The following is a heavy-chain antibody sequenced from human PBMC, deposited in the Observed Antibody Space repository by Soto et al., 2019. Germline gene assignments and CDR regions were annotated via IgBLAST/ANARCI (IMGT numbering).Heavy chain of an antibody. D-gene: IGHD2-15*01. CDR2: IWYDGTNE. V-gene: IGHV3-33*01. Sequence: QVQLVESGGGVVQPGRSLRLSCAASGFTFSSYGMHWVRQAPGKGLEWVAVIWYDGTNEYYEDSVKGRFTISRDNSKNTLYVQMNSLRAEDTAVYYCARDRGDRGGNHYHYGMDVW. CDR3: ARDRGDRGGNHYHYGMDV. CDR1: GFTFSSYG. J-gene: IGHJ6*01.